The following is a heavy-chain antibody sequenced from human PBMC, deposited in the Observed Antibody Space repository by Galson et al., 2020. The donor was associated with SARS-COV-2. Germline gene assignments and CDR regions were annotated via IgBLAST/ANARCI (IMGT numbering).Heavy chain of an antibody. CDR1: GFTVSGSY. CDR3: ARDLGIAAVATDY. CDR2: IYTGGST. D-gene: IGHD6-13*01. J-gene: IGHJ4*02. Sequence: GGSLRLSCAGSGFTVSGSYMSWVRQAPGKGLEWVSVIYTGGSTYYADSVRGRFTISRDSSENMVYLQMNNLRAEDTALYYCARDLGIAAVATDYWGQGTLVTVSP. V-gene: IGHV3-53*01.